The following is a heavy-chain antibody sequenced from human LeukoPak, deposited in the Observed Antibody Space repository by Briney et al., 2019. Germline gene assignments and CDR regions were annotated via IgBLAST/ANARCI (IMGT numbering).Heavy chain of an antibody. J-gene: IGHJ3*02. V-gene: IGHV1-24*01. CDR1: GYTLTELS. Sequence: ASVKVSCKVSGYTLTELSMHWVRQAPGEGLEWMGGFDPEDGETIYAQKFQGRVTMTEDTSTDTAYMELSSLRSEDTAVYYCATTPGGVVPAAILGAFDIWGQGTMVTASS. CDR2: FDPEDGET. CDR3: ATTPGGVVPAAILGAFDI. D-gene: IGHD2-2*02.